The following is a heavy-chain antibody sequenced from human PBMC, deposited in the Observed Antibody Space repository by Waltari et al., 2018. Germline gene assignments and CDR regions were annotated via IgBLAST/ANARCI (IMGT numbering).Heavy chain of an antibody. CDR2: IYYSGST. V-gene: IGHV4-39*07. J-gene: IGHJ6*03. CDR1: GGSISSSSYY. Sequence: QLQLQESGPGLVKPSETLSLTCTVSGGSISSSSYYWGWIRQPPGKGLEWIGSIYYSGSTYYNPSLKSRVTISVDTSKNQFSLKLSSVTAADTAVYYCARGSSHYYYYYMDVWGKGTTVTISS. CDR3: ARGSSHYYYYYMDV.